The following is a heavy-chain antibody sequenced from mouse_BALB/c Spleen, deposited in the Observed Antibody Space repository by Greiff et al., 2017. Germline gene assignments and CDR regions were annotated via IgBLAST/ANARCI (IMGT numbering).Heavy chain of an antibody. CDR3: ARNGIQLGLPFAY. CDR1: GFSLSRYS. J-gene: IGHJ3*01. V-gene: IGHV2-6-4*01. CDR2: IWGGGST. Sequence: QVQLKESGPGLVAPSQSLSITCTVSGFSLSRYSVHWVRQPPGKGLEWLGMIWGGGSTDYNSALKSRLSISKDNSKSQVFLKMNSLQTDDTAMYYCARNGIQLGLPFAYWGQGTLVTVSA. D-gene: IGHD3-1*01.